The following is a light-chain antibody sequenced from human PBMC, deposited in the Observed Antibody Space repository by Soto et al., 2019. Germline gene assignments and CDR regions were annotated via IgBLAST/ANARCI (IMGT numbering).Light chain of an antibody. CDR3: QQYDNLLFT. V-gene: IGKV1-33*01. CDR2: AAS. J-gene: IGKJ3*01. CDR1: QDISNY. Sequence: IQLTQSPSSLSASVGDRITITCQASQDISNYLNWYQQKPGKAPKLLIYAASYLETGVPSRFRGSGSGTDFTFTINSLQPEDVATYYCQQYDNLLFTFGPGTKVDIK.